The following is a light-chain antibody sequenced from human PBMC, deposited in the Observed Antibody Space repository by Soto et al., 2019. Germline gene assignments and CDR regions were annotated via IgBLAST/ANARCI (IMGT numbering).Light chain of an antibody. CDR3: QQYCSSWT. V-gene: IGKV3-20*01. J-gene: IGKJ1*01. CDR2: GAS. CDR1: QSVSSSY. Sequence: EIVLTQSPGTLSLSPGERATLSCRASQSVSSSYLAWYQQKPGQAPRLLIYGASSRATGIPDRFSGSGSGTDFTLTISGLEPEDFAVYYCQQYCSSWTFGQGTNLDIK.